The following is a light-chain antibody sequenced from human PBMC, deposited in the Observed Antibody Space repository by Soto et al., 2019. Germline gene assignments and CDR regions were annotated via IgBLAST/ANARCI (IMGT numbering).Light chain of an antibody. J-gene: IGKJ1*01. CDR1: QSVLYSSDNKNY. Sequence: DIVMTQSPGSQAVSLGERATIKCRSSQSVLYSSDNKNYLAWYQQKPGQPPKALIYWASTRKSGVPDRFSGSGSGKDCTLTIGSMQAEDFAVYSCQQYFTTPWTCGQGTRVEIK. CDR3: QQYFTTPWT. V-gene: IGKV4-1*01. CDR2: WAS.